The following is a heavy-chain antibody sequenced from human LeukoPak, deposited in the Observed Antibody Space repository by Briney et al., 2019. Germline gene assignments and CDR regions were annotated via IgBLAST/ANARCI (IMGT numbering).Heavy chain of an antibody. Sequence: GGALRLSCAASGFTFDDYAMHWVGQAPGKGGEWVSLISGDGGSTYYADSVKGGFTISRDNSKNSLYLQMNSLRTEDTALYYCAKDTLDFWSGYYMGAFDIWGQGTMVTVSS. CDR2: ISGDGGST. CDR1: GFTFDDYA. CDR3: AKDTLDFWSGYYMGAFDI. D-gene: IGHD3-3*01. J-gene: IGHJ3*02. V-gene: IGHV3-43*02.